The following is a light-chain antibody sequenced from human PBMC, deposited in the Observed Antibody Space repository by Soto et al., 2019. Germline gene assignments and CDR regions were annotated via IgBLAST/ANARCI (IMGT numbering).Light chain of an antibody. CDR3: QQYGSSRA. V-gene: IGKV3-20*01. CDR1: QSVSSSY. CDR2: RAS. Sequence: EIVLTQSPGTLSLSPGETATLSCSASQSVSSSYLAWYQQKPGQAPRLLIYRASSRATGIPDRFSGSGSGTDFTLTSSRLEPEDFAVYFCQQYGSSRAFGQGTKVDIK. J-gene: IGKJ1*01.